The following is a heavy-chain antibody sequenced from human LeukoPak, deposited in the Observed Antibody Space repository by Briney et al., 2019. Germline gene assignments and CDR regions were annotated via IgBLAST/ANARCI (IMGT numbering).Heavy chain of an antibody. J-gene: IGHJ6*02. CDR2: ISAYNGNT. V-gene: IGHV1-18*01. Sequence: GASVKVSCKASGYTFTNYIISWVRQAPGQGLEWMGWISAYNGNTNYAQKLQGRVTMTTDTSTSTAYMELRSLRSDDTAVYYCATLQPPQEKYYYYYGMDVWGQGTTVTVSS. CDR3: ATLQPPQEKYYYYYGMDV. D-gene: IGHD2-2*01. CDR1: GYTFTNYI.